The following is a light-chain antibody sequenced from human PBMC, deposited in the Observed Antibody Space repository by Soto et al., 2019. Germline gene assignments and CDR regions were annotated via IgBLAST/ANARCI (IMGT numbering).Light chain of an antibody. J-gene: IGKJ1*01. CDR3: QQYNNWHPWT. CDR1: QSVSSK. V-gene: IGKV3-15*01. CDR2: HAS. Sequence: EILMTQYPATLSVSPGERATLSCRASQSVSSKLAWYQQKPGQAPRLLIYHASARATGIPASFSGSGSGTEFTLPISGLQSEDFAVYYCQQYNNWHPWTFGHGTKVDIK.